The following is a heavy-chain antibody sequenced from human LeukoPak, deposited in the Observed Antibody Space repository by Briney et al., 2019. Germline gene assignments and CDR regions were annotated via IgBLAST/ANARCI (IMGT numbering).Heavy chain of an antibody. CDR3: ARVLYYYDSSSYSSGFDYFDY. V-gene: IGHV1-69*01. Sequence: SVKVSCKASGGTFSSYAISWVRQAPGQGLEWMGGIIPIFGTANYAQKFQGRVTITADESTSTAYMELSSLRSEDTAVYYCARVLYYYDSSSYSSGFDYFDYWGQGTLVTVSS. CDR1: GGTFSSYA. J-gene: IGHJ4*02. CDR2: IIPIFGTA. D-gene: IGHD3-22*01.